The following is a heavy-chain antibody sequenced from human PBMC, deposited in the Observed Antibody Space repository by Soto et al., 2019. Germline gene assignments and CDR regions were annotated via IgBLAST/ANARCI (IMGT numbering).Heavy chain of an antibody. Sequence: EVQLVESGGGLVQPGGSPRLSCAASGFTFSSYWMSWVRQAPGKGLEWVANIKQDGSEKYYVDSVKGRFTISRDNAKNSLYLQMNSLRAEDTAVYYCARDLKRWLQYHHDYWGQGTLVTVSS. CDR3: ARDLKRWLQYHHDY. CDR1: GFTFSSYW. CDR2: IKQDGSEK. V-gene: IGHV3-7*01. D-gene: IGHD5-12*01. J-gene: IGHJ4*02.